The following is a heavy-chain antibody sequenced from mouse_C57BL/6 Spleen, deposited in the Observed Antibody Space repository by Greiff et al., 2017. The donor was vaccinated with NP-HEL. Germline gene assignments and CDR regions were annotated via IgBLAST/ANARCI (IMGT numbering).Heavy chain of an antibody. J-gene: IGHJ2*01. D-gene: IGHD2-4*01. CDR3: ARNYDYDVPYFDY. Sequence: QVQLQQSGPELVKPGASVKISCKASGYAFSSSWMNWVKQRPGKGLEWIGRIYPGDGDTNYNGKFKGKATLTADKSSSTAYMQLSSLTSEDSAVYFCARNYDYDVPYFDYWGQGTTLTVSS. V-gene: IGHV1-82*01. CDR2: IYPGDGDT. CDR1: GYAFSSSW.